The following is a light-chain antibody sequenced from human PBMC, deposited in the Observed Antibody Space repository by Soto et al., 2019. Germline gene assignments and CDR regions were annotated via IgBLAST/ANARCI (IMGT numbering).Light chain of an antibody. CDR2: GAS. J-gene: IGKJ3*01. Sequence: DIQITQSPSSVSASVGDRVTVTCRASQNVSTWLTWYQQTPGKAPNLLIYGASTLQRGVPSRLSGSGSGTEFTLTISSLQPEDFAIYFCQQGSRFPFTFGPGT. CDR3: QQGSRFPFT. CDR1: QNVSTW. V-gene: IGKV1-12*01.